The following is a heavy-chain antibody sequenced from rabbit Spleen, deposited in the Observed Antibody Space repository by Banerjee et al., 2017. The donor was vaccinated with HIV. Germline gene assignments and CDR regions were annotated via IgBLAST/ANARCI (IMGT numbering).Heavy chain of an antibody. Sequence: QQQLEESGGGLVKPGGTLSLTCTVSGVSFSLSSYMCWVRQAPGKGLEWIACIDSGSSGFTYFATWAIGRFTCSKPSSTTVTLQMTRLTAADTATYFCARDTSSSFSSYGMDLWGPGTLVTVS. D-gene: IGHD1-1*01. V-gene: IGHV1S45*01. CDR3: ARDTSSSFSSYGMDL. CDR1: GVSFSLSSY. CDR2: IDSGSSGFT. J-gene: IGHJ6*01.